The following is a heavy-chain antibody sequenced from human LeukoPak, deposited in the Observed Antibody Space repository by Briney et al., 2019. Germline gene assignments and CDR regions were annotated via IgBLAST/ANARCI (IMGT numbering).Heavy chain of an antibody. J-gene: IGHJ4*02. Sequence: GESLRLSCAASGVTVSRDYMSWVRQAPGKGLEWVSVIYSDGNTYYADSVKGRFTISRHNSKNTLFLQMDSLRIEDTAIYYCANRMTFGGQGTLVTVSS. V-gene: IGHV3-53*04. CDR1: GVTVSRDY. CDR3: ANRMTF. CDR2: IYSDGNT. D-gene: IGHD2/OR15-2a*01.